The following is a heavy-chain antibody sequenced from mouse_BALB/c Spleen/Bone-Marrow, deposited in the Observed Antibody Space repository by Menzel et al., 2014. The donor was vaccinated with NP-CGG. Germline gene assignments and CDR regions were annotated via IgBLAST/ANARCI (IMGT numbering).Heavy chain of an antibody. D-gene: IGHD1-2*01. CDR3: ARWDYGDYAMDY. CDR2: ISYSSST. CDR1: GYSITSDYA. Sequence: EVKVVESGPGLVKPSQSLSLTCTVTGYSITSDYAWNWIRQFQGNKLEWMGYISYSSSTNYNPSLKSRISITRDTSKNQFFPHLDSVTAEDTATYYCARWDYGDYAMDYWGHGTSVTVSS. V-gene: IGHV3-2*02. J-gene: IGHJ4*01.